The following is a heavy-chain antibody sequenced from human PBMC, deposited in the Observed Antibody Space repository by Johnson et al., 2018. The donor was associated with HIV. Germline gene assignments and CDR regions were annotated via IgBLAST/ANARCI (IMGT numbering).Heavy chain of an antibody. J-gene: IGHJ3*02. Sequence: EVQLVESGGGLVQPGGSLTLSCAASGIIVSSHYMSWVRQAPGKGLEWVSVLFSVGDTYYADSVKGRFTISRDNSKNKLDLQMNSLGAEDTGGYYCGRAHDAFDIGGQGTMVTVSS. CDR1: GIIVSSHY. CDR2: LFSVGDT. CDR3: GRAHDAFDI. V-gene: IGHV3-66*02.